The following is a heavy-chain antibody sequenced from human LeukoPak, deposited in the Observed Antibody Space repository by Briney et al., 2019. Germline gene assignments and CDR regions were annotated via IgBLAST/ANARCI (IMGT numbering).Heavy chain of an antibody. J-gene: IGHJ6*03. CDR1: GFTFSSYS. CDR3: ARTPIYYDSSGYYYNYYYYMDV. CDR2: ISSSSGYI. V-gene: IGHV3-21*01. Sequence: GGSLRLSCAASGFTFSSYSMNWVRQAPGKGLEWVSSISSSSGYIYYADSVKGRFTISRDNAKNSLYLQMNSLRAEDTAVYYCARTPIYYDSSGYYYNYYYYMDVWGKGTTVTVSS. D-gene: IGHD3-22*01.